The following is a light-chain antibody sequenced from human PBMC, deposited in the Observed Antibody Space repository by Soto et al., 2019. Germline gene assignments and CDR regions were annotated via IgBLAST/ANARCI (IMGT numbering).Light chain of an antibody. J-gene: IGKJ3*01. CDR1: QSVSSSY. Sequence: EIVLTQSPGTLSLSPGERATLSCRASQSVSSSYLAWYQQKPGQAPRLLIYGASSRATGIPDRFSGSGSGTDFTLTISRLEPEDFAVYYCQQYGSPGITFGPGIKVDIK. CDR2: GAS. V-gene: IGKV3-20*01. CDR3: QQYGSPGIT.